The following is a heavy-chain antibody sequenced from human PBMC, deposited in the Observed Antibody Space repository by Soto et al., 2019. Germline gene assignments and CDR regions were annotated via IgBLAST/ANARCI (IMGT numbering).Heavy chain of an antibody. J-gene: IGHJ4*02. V-gene: IGHV1-69*01. CDR2: IIHIFGTA. D-gene: IGHD2-21*02. Sequence: QVQLVQSGAEVKKPGSSVKVSCKASGGTFSSYAISWVRQAPGQGLEWMGGIIHIFGTANYAQQFQGRGTITADESTSTAYMELSSLRSEDTAVYYCARVEICGGDCYSINYWGQGTLVTVSS. CDR1: GGTFSSYA. CDR3: ARVEICGGDCYSINY.